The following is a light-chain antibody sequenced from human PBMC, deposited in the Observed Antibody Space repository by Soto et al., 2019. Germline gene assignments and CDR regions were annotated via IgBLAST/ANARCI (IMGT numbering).Light chain of an antibody. CDR3: SSYAGSNNPYV. CDR2: EVS. Sequence: QSALTQPPSASGSPGQSVTISCTGTSSDVGGYNYVSWYQQHPGKAPKLMIYEVSKRPSGVPDRFSGSKSGNTASLTVSGLQAEDEADYYGSSYAGSNNPYVFGPGTKLTVL. CDR1: SSDVGGYNY. J-gene: IGLJ1*01. V-gene: IGLV2-8*01.